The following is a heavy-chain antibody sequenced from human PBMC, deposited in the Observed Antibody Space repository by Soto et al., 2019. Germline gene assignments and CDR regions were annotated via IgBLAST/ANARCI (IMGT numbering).Heavy chain of an antibody. J-gene: IGHJ4*02. CDR3: GREKGNY. CDR1: GFTFSSYA. V-gene: IGHV3-30-3*01. Sequence: QVQLVESGGGVVQPGRSLRLSCAASGFTFSSYAMHWVRQAPGKGLEWVAVISYDGSNKYYADSVKGRFTISRDNSKNTLYLEMNSLRAEDTGVYYCGREKGNYWGQGTLVTVSS. CDR2: ISYDGSNK.